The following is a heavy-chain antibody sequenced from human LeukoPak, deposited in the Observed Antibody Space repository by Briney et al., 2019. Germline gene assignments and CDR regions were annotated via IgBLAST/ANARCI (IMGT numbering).Heavy chain of an antibody. CDR1: GFSLSSYA. CDR2: ISSTDAGT. D-gene: IGHD5-18*01. Sequence: GGSLRLSCAASGFSLSSYAMSWVRQAPGKGLEWVSAISSTDAGTYHADSVRGRFTISRDSSKNTLYLQMNSLRAEDTAVYYCAKVLWIQLWSYFDYWGQGTLVTVSS. CDR3: AKVLWIQLWSYFDY. J-gene: IGHJ4*02. V-gene: IGHV3-23*01.